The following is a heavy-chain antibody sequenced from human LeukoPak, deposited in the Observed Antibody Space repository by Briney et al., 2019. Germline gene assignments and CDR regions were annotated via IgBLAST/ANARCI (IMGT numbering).Heavy chain of an antibody. CDR1: GGSISSSHYY. Sequence: SETLSLTCSVSGGSISSSHYYWGWTRQPPGKGLEWIGCIYYSGSTYYNPSLKSRVTISVDTSKNQFSLKLSSVTAADTAVYYCARAIEVGAMTPFDYWGQGTLVTVSS. J-gene: IGHJ4*02. V-gene: IGHV4-39*07. D-gene: IGHD1-26*01. CDR3: ARAIEVGAMTPFDY. CDR2: IYYSGST.